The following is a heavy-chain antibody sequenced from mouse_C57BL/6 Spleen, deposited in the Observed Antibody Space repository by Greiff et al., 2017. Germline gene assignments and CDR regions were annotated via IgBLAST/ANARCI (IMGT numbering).Heavy chain of an antibody. Sequence: QVQLQQPGAELVMPGASVKLSCKASGYTFTSYWMHWVKQRPGQGLEWIGEIDPSDSYTNYNQKFKGKSTLTVDKSSSTAYMQHSSLTSEDSAVYYYSRKGARDYWGQGTSVTVSS. V-gene: IGHV1-69*01. CDR3: SRKGARDY. CDR1: GYTFTSYW. CDR2: IDPSDSYT. J-gene: IGHJ4*01.